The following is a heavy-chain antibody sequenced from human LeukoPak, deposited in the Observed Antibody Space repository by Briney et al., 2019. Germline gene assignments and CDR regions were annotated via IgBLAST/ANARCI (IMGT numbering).Heavy chain of an antibody. CDR3: ARGRVLWFGGYDY. J-gene: IGHJ4*02. Sequence: SETLSLTCTVPGGSISSYYWSWIRQPPGKGLEWIGYIYYSGSTNYNPSLKSRVTISVDTSKNQFSLKLSSVTAADTAVYYCARGRVLWFGGYDYWGQGTLVTVSS. D-gene: IGHD3-10*01. CDR1: GGSISSYY. CDR2: IYYSGST. V-gene: IGHV4-59*01.